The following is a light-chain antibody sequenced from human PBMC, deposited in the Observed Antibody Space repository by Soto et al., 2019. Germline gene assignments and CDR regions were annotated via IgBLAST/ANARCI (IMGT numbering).Light chain of an antibody. CDR1: SSDVGDYNY. V-gene: IGLV2-14*01. CDR3: NSYTSSGTHV. CDR2: DVN. J-gene: IGLJ1*01. Sequence: QSALTQPASASGSPGQSITISCTGTSSDVGDYNYVSWYQQHLGKAPKLMIYDVNNRPSGVSNRFSGSKSGNTASLTISGLQTEDEADYYCNSYTSSGTHVFGTGTKLTVL.